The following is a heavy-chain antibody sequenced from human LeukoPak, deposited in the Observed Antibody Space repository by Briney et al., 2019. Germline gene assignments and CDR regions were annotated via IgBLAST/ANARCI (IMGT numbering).Heavy chain of an antibody. V-gene: IGHV3-74*01. CDR2: INSDGSST. Sequence: GGSLRLSCAASGLTFSSYWMHWVRQAPGKGLVWVSRINSDGSSTSYADSVKGRFTISRDNAKNTLYLQMNSLRAEDTAVYYCARAARPSIPGLYYYYYYMDVWGKGTTVTVSS. CDR1: GLTFSSYW. CDR3: ARAARPSIPGLYYYYYYMDV. J-gene: IGHJ6*03. D-gene: IGHD3-3*02.